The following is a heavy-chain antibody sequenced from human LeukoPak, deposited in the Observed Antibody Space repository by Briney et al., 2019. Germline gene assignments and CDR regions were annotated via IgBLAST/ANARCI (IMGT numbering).Heavy chain of an antibody. CDR1: GVTLSNYA. CDR3: AKFGIRPIDVDY. Sequence: PGGSLRLACVASGVTLSNYAMSWARQAPGKGLEWVSGISSSGSGGNTYYADSVKGRFTISRDNSKNTLYLQMNSLRAEDTAVYYCAKFGIRPIDVDYWGQGTLVTVSS. CDR2: ISSSGSGGNT. V-gene: IGHV3-23*01. D-gene: IGHD3-10*01. J-gene: IGHJ4*02.